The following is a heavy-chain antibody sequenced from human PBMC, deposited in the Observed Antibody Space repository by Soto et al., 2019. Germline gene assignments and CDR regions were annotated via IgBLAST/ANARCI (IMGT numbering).Heavy chain of an antibody. CDR1: GYTFASYG. CDR3: ARVESSSSFIDHYGMDX. CDR2: ISDYNGNT. V-gene: IGHV1-18*04. D-gene: IGHD6-6*01. J-gene: IGHJ6*02. Sequence: ASVKVSCKASGYTFASYGISWVRQAPGQGLEWMGFISDYNGNTNYAHKIKGRVNMTTDTSTSTAYMELRSLRSDDTAVYYCARVESSSSFIDHYGMDXWGQGTTVTVS.